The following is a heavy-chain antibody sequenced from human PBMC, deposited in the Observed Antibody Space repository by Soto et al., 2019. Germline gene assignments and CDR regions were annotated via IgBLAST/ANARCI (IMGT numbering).Heavy chain of an antibody. V-gene: IGHV1-2*02. CDR1: GYTFTGYY. D-gene: IGHD2-15*01. J-gene: IGHJ4*02. CDR2: INPNSGGT. Sequence: ASVKVSCKASGYTFTGYYMHWVRQAPGQGLEWMGWINPNSGGTNYAQKFQGRVTMTRDTSISTAYMELSRLRSDDTAVYYCARDLYCSGGSCYDGGLDYWGQGTLVTSPQ. CDR3: ARDLYCSGGSCYDGGLDY.